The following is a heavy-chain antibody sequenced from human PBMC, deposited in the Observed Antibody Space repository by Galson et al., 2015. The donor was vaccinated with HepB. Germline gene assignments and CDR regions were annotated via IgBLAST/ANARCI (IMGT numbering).Heavy chain of an antibody. V-gene: IGHV3-48*01. CDR3: ARDFYYGWFDP. D-gene: IGHD3-10*01. CDR2: ISSSSSTI. Sequence: SLRLSCAASGFTFSSYSMNWVRQAPGKGLEWVSYISSSSSTIYYADSVKGRFTISRDNAKNSLYLQMNSLRAEDTAVYYCARDFYYGWFDPWGQGTLVTVSS. CDR1: GFTFSSYS. J-gene: IGHJ5*02.